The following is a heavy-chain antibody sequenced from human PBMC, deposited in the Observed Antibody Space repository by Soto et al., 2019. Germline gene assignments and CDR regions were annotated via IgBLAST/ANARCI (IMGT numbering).Heavy chain of an antibody. CDR1: GFNFSSYA. D-gene: IGHD2-2*01. V-gene: IGHV3-23*01. J-gene: IGHJ6*03. CDR2: ISGSGGST. CDR3: AKARPVVPAAIRYYYYYMDV. Sequence: EVQLLESGGGLVQPGGSLRLSCAASGFNFSSYAMSWVRQAPGKGLEWVSAISGSGGSTYYADSVKGRFTISRDNSKNTLYLQMNSLRAEDTAVYYCAKARPVVPAAIRYYYYYMDVWGKGTTVTVSS.